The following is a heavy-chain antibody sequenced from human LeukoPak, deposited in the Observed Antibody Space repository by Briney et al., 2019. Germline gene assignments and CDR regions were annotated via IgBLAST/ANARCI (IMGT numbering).Heavy chain of an antibody. V-gene: IGHV4-59*01. CDR2: IYYSGST. CDR3: AREAGDSSSYLDY. J-gene: IGHJ4*02. Sequence: PSETLSLTCTVSGGSISSYYWSWIRQPPGKGLEWIGYIYYSGSTNYNPSLKSRVTISVDTSKSQFSLKLSSVTAADTAVYYCAREAGDSSSYLDYWGQGTLVTVSS. CDR1: GGSISSYY. D-gene: IGHD6-6*01.